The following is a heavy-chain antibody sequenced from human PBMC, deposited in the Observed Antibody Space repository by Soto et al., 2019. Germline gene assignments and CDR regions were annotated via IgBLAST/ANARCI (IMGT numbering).Heavy chain of an antibody. J-gene: IGHJ3*02. CDR3: ARRHLGELSLYRAGAFDI. CDR2: INHSGST. CDR1: GGSFSGYY. D-gene: IGHD3-16*01. Sequence: QVQLQQWGAGLLKPSETLSLTCAVYGGSFSGYYWSWIRQPPGKGLEWIGEINHSGSTNYNPSLTSRVTLSVDTSKHQFSLNLSSVTAADTAVYYCARRHLGELSLYRAGAFDIWGQGPMVTVSS. V-gene: IGHV4-34*01.